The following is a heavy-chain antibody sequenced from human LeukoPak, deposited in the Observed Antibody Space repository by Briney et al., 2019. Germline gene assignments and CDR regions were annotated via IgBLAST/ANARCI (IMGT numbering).Heavy chain of an antibody. CDR2: ISASGTVT. CDR1: GFIFANYE. D-gene: IGHD6-25*01. J-gene: IGHJ6*04. CDR3: ARDGTPNYGSGWVYMDV. V-gene: IGHV3-48*03. Sequence: GGSLRLTCDSSGFIFANYEMNWVRQAPGKGLEWIAYISASGTVTHYADSMEGRFTISRDNAKNSLYLEMNSLRGEDTAVYYCARDGTPNYGSGWVYMDVWGKGTTVTISS.